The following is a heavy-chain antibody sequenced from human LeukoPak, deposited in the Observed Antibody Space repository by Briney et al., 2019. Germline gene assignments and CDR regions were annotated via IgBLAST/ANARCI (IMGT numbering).Heavy chain of an antibody. Sequence: GGSLRLSCAASGITFSDYAMHWVRQAPGKGLEWLAYIRYDGINKYYAESVKGRFAISRDNSKNTLSLQMNSLTDEDTAVYYCAKGGLQETNYFDYWGQGTLVTVSS. J-gene: IGHJ4*02. V-gene: IGHV3-30*02. CDR1: GITFSDYA. D-gene: IGHD2-8*01. CDR3: AKGGLQETNYFDY. CDR2: IRYDGINK.